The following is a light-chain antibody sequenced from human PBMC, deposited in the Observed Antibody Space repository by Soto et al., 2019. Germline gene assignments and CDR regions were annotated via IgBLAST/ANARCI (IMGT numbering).Light chain of an antibody. J-gene: IGKJ4*01. Sequence: DILMTQSPSSLSASVGDRVTITCRASQSINKYLNWYQHKPGKAPNLLIYAASTLESGVPSRFSGSGSGTDFTLTISSLQLEDFATYYCQQNYSTPLAFGGGTKVDIK. CDR2: AAS. V-gene: IGKV1-39*01. CDR3: QQNYSTPLA. CDR1: QSINKY.